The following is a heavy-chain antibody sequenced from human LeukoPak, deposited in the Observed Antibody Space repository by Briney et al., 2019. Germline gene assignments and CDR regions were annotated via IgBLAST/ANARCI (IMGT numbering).Heavy chain of an antibody. CDR2: IYHGDSDN. CDR1: GYSFTSYW. D-gene: IGHD6-19*01. V-gene: IGHV5-51*01. CDR3: ARHSRKGGSGWYGDYFDY. Sequence: KDGASLQISCKCAGYSFTSYWIGWVRQLPGKGLEWMGIIYHGDSDNRYSPSFQGQVTISADKSISTAYLQWSSLKGWDTAMYYCARHSRKGGSGWYGDYFDYWGQGTLVTVSS. J-gene: IGHJ4*02.